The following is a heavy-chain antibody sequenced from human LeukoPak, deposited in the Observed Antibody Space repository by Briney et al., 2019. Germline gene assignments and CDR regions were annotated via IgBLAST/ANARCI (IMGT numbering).Heavy chain of an antibody. CDR3: ARKCPGEGGSCYAT. Sequence: GGSLRLSCAASGFTFSSYWMSWVRQAPGKGLEWVANIKQDGSEKYYVDSVKGRFTISRDNAKNSLYLQMNSLRAEDTAVYYCARKCPGEGGSCYATWSQGTLVTASS. CDR2: IKQDGSEK. D-gene: IGHD2-15*01. V-gene: IGHV3-7*03. CDR1: GFTFSSYW. J-gene: IGHJ5*02.